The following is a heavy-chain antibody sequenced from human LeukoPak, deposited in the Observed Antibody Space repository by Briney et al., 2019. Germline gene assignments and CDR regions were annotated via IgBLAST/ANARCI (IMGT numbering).Heavy chain of an antibody. J-gene: IGHJ4*02. V-gene: IGHV3-21*01. Sequence: GGSLRLSCAASGFTFRSYSMNWVRQAPGKGLEWVSSISSSSSYIYYADSVKGRFTISRDNAKNSLYLQMNSLRAEDTAVYYCARGQSSYVHGGYWGQGTLVTVSS. CDR3: ARGQSSYVHGGY. CDR1: GFTFRSYS. CDR2: ISSSSSYI. D-gene: IGHD5-18*01.